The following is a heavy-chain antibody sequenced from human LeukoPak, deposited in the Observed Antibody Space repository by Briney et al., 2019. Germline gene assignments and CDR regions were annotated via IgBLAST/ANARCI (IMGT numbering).Heavy chain of an antibody. V-gene: IGHV3-9*01. J-gene: IGHJ4*02. CDR1: GFTFDDYA. D-gene: IGHD6-19*01. Sequence: GRSLRLSCAASGFTFDDYAMHWVRQAPGKGLEWVSGIGWNSGSIGYADSAKGRFTISRDNAKNSLYLQMNSLRAEDTALYYCAKGIRPLSGWYRDYFDFWGQGTLVTVSS. CDR3: AKGIRPLSGWYRDYFDF. CDR2: IGWNSGSI.